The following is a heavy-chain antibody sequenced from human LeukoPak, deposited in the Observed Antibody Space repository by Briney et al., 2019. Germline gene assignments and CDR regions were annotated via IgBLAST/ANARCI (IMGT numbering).Heavy chain of an antibody. D-gene: IGHD1-1*01. CDR2: ISGSGGNT. CDR1: GFTFSSYA. CDR3: AKARTGTRYYFDY. Sequence: PGGSLRLSCAASGFTFSSYAMSWVRQAPGKGLEWVSAISGSGGNTYYADSVKGRFTTSRDNSKNTLYLQMNSLRAEDTAVYYCAKARTGTRYYFDYWGQGTLVTVSS. V-gene: IGHV3-23*01. J-gene: IGHJ4*02.